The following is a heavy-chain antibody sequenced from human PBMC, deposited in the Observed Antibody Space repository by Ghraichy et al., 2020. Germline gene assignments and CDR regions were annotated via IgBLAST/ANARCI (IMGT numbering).Heavy chain of an antibody. CDR3: TTVTSGGLDY. J-gene: IGHJ4*02. V-gene: IGHV3-73*01. Sequence: GGSLRLSCAASGFTFSGAAMHWVRQASGRGLEWVGRIRTKANNYATTYAAPVKGRFTISRDDSKNTTFLEMNSLKTEDTAIYYCTTVTSGGLDYWGQGTLVIVSS. D-gene: IGHD4-17*01. CDR1: GFTFSGAA. CDR2: IRTKANNYAT.